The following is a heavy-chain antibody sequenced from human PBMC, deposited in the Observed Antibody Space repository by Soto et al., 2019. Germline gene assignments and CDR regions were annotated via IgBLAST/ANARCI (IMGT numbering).Heavy chain of an antibody. J-gene: IGHJ3*02. CDR2: ITTTGDTT. CDR1: GFTFSSYN. CDR3: ARDLWFGEPNAFDI. V-gene: IGHV3-48*01. Sequence: GGSLRLSCATSGFTFSSYNMNWVRQAPGKGLEWISCITTTGDTTYYAASVKGRFTISRDNSKDTLYLQMDSLRAEDTAVYYCARDLWFGEPNAFDIWGQGTMVTVSS. D-gene: IGHD3-10*01.